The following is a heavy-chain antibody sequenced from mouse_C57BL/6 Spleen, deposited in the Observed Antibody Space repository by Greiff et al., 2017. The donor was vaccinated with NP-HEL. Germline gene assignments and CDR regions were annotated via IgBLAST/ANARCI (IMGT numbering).Heavy chain of an antibody. CDR3: ARDHGYDVGAMDY. V-gene: IGHV3-6*01. J-gene: IGHJ4*01. CDR1: GYSITSGYY. CDR2: ISYDGSN. Sequence: VQLKESGPGLVKPSQSLSLTCSVTGYSITSGYYWNWIRQFPGNKLEWMGYISYDGSNNYNPSLKNRISITRDTSKNQFFLKLNSVTTEDTATYYCARDHGYDVGAMDYWGQGTSVTVSS. D-gene: IGHD2-2*01.